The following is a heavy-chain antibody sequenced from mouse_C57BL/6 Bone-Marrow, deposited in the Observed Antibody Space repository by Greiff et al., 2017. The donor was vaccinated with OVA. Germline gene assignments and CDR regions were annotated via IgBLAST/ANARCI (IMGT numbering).Heavy chain of an antibody. V-gene: IGHV5-17*01. J-gene: IGHJ3*01. CDR2: ISSGSSTI. D-gene: IGHD2-5*01. CDR3: ARPGTYYSNRFAY. Sequence: DVHLVESGGGLVKPGGSLKLSCAASGFTFSDYGMHWVRQAPEKGLEWVAYISSGSSTIYYADTVKGRFTISRDNAKNTLFLQMTSLRSEDTAMYYCARPGTYYSNRFAYWGQGTLVTVSA. CDR1: GFTFSDYG.